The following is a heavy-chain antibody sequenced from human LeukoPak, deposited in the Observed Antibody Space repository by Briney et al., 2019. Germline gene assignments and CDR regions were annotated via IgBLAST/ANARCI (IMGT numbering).Heavy chain of an antibody. Sequence: SETLSLTCTVSGGSISSYYWSWIRQPPGKGLEWIGEINHSGSTNYNPSLKSRVTISVDTSKNQFSLKLSSVTAADTAVYYCARERRYCSSTSCSSPPLDYWGQGTLVTVSS. CDR1: GGSISSYY. CDR2: INHSGST. D-gene: IGHD2-2*01. J-gene: IGHJ4*02. CDR3: ARERRYCSSTSCSSPPLDY. V-gene: IGHV4-34*01.